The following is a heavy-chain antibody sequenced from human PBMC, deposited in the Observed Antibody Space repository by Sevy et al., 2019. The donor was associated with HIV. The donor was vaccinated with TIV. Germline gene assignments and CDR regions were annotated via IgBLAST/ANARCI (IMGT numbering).Heavy chain of an antibody. CDR2: IWNDGTTR. V-gene: IGHV3-33*01. CDR3: ARESGSNWYFDL. Sequence: GESLKISCAASAFTFSSYGMHWARQAPGKGLEWLGTIWNDGTTRYYADSVKGRFAISRDNSKNTMYLQMNSLRAEDTAVYSCARESGSNWYFDLWGRGTLVTVSS. J-gene: IGHJ2*01. D-gene: IGHD1-26*01. CDR1: AFTFSSYG.